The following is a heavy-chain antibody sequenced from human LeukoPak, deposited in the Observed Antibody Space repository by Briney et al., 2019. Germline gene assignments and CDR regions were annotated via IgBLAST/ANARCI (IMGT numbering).Heavy chain of an antibody. CDR3: AKDYDDLDY. D-gene: IGHD3-3*01. CDR1: GFTFSSYA. Sequence: PGGSLRLSCAASGFTFSSYAMTWVRRAPGKGLEWVSAISGSGDRTYYADSVKGRFTISRDNSKNTLYLQINSLRAEDTAVYYCAKDYDDLDYWGQGTLVTVSS. J-gene: IGHJ4*02. CDR2: ISGSGDRT. V-gene: IGHV3-23*01.